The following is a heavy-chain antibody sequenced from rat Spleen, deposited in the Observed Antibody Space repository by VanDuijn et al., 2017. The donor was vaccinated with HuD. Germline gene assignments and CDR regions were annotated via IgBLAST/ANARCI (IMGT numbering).Heavy chain of an antibody. CDR2: INSAGST. J-gene: IGHJ3*01. Sequence: EVQLQESGPGPVKPSQSLSLTCSVTGYSITSNYRWNWIRKFPGNKLEWMGYINSAGSTNYNPSLKSRISITRDTSRNQFFLQVNSVTTEDTATYYCAGLHWFAYWGQGTLATVSS. CDR1: GYSITSNYR. CDR3: AGLHWFAY. V-gene: IGHV3-3*01.